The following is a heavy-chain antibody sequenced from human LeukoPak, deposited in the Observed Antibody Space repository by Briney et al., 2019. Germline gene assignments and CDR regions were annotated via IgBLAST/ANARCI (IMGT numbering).Heavy chain of an antibody. V-gene: IGHV4-39*07. CDR3: ARIINTGIYGRGWFDR. Sequence: SETLSLTCSVSGDSISSGSYHWGWVRQPPGKCLEWSGNIYYGGSPYYSPSLQGRVSISIDTSKNQFSLQLNSVTAADTAVYSCARIINTGIYGRGWFDRWGQGTLVTVSS. D-gene: IGHD1-26*01. CDR1: GDSISSGSYH. CDR2: IYYGGSP. J-gene: IGHJ5*02.